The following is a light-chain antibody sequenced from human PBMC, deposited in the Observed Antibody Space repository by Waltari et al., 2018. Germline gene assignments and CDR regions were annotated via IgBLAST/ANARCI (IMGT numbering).Light chain of an antibody. V-gene: IGLV2-18*02. Sequence: SALTQPPSVPGPPGPSVTIPCTGTSSAVGSYNRLPWYQQSPGTAPKLMIYEVTNRPSGVPDRFSGSKSGDMASLTISGRQAEDEADYYCSSYTSSNTYLFGTGTKVTVL. CDR1: SSAVGSYNR. J-gene: IGLJ1*01. CDR2: EVT. CDR3: SSYTSSNTYL.